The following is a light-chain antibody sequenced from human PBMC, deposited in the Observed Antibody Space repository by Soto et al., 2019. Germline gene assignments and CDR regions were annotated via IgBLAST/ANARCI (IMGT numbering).Light chain of an antibody. Sequence: QSVLTQPASVSGSPGQSITISCTGTSSDVGGYDYVSWYQLHPGKAPKLMGFEVSNRPSGVSYRFSGSKSGNTASLTISGLQAEDEADYFCSSYSISTAYLFGTGTKVTV. CDR3: SSYSISTAYL. J-gene: IGLJ1*01. V-gene: IGLV2-14*01. CDR2: EVS. CDR1: SSDVGGYDY.